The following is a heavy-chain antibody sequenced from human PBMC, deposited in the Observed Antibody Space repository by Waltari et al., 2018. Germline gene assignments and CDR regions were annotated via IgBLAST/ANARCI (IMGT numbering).Heavy chain of an antibody. CDR1: RFSLTPYG. Sequence: QVQLVESGGCVVQPGRYLRLSCAASRFSLTPYGMHRVPQAPGKGLEWVAFISSDGSYEYYPDAVKGRFTISRDNSKTTVFLQMNSLRDEDTAVYYCATRDILGGSQNYYYYGMDVWGQGTRVTVSS. V-gene: IGHV3-30*03. D-gene: IGHD1-26*01. CDR3: ATRDILGGSQNYYYYGMDV. CDR2: ISSDGSYE. J-gene: IGHJ6*02.